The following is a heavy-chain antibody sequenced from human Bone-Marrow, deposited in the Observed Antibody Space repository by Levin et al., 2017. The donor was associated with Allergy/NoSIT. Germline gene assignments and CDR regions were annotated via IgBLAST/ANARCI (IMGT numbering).Heavy chain of an antibody. Sequence: SVKVSCKASGGTFSSYAISWVRQAPGQGLEWMGGIIPIFGTANYAQKFQGRVTITADKSTSTAYMELSSLRSEDTAVYYCARAPYGDYDYYYYGMDVWGQGTTVTVSS. CDR2: IIPIFGTA. D-gene: IGHD4-17*01. CDR3: ARAPYGDYDYYYYGMDV. CDR1: GGTFSSYA. J-gene: IGHJ6*02. V-gene: IGHV1-69*06.